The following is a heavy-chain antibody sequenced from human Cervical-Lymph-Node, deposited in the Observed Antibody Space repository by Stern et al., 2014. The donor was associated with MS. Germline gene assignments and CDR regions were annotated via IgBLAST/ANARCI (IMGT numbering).Heavy chain of an antibody. J-gene: IGHJ6*02. Sequence: QVQLQESGPGLVKPSQTLSLTCTVSGDSISSGTYYWSWIRQPAGKGLEXIGRIFTSGRTNYNPSLKSRVTISGDTSRNHFPLKLSSVTAADTAVYYCAGRLAAANYHPMDVWGQGTTVTVSS. D-gene: IGHD6-13*01. CDR2: IFTSGRT. CDR3: AGRLAAANYHPMDV. CDR1: GDSISSGTYY. V-gene: IGHV4-61*02.